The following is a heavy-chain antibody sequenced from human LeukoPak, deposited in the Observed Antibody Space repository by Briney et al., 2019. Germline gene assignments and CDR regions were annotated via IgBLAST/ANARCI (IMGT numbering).Heavy chain of an antibody. J-gene: IGHJ4*02. CDR2: IYYSGST. CDR3: ARSAEGSSWSYFDY. Sequence: SQTLSLTCTVSGGSISSGDYYWSWIRQPPGKGLEWIGYIYYSGSTYYNPSLKSRVTISVDTSKNQISLKLSSVTAADTAVYYCARSAEGSSWSYFDYWGQGTLVTVSS. CDR1: GGSISSGDYY. V-gene: IGHV4-30-4*08. D-gene: IGHD6-13*01.